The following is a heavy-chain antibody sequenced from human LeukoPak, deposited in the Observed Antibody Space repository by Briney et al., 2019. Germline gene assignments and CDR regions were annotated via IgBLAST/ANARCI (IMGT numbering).Heavy chain of an antibody. CDR3: AKDYDSSGYYYYFDY. D-gene: IGHD3-22*01. Sequence: GGSLRLSCAASGFTFSSYAMSWVRQAPEKGLEWVSAISGSGGSTYYADSVKGRFTISRDNSKNTLYLQMNSLRAEDTAVYYCAKDYDSSGYYYYFDYWGQGTLVTVSS. J-gene: IGHJ4*02. CDR1: GFTFSSYA. V-gene: IGHV3-23*01. CDR2: ISGSGGST.